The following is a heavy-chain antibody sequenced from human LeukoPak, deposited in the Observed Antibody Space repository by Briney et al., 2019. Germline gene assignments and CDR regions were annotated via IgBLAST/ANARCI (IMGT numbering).Heavy chain of an antibody. CDR3: AREGSGAYYHFYYMDV. D-gene: IGHD3-10*01. Sequence: SETLSLTCTVSGGSTGSDYWSWIRQPPGKGLEWVGRIYSSGTTNYNPSLQSRVTISLDTPKNHFSLRLSSVTAADTAVYCAREGSGAYYHFYYMDVWGKGTTVTVSS. V-gene: IGHV4-4*08. CDR2: IYSSGTT. CDR1: GGSTGSDY. J-gene: IGHJ6*03.